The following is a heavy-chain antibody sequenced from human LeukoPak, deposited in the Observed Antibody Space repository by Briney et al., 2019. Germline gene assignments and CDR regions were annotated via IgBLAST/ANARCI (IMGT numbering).Heavy chain of an antibody. J-gene: IGHJ6*03. CDR1: GYTFTGYY. CDR3: ARDGYCSSTSCYTAGYYYYYYMDV. CDR2: INPNSGGT. Sequence: ASVKVSCKASGYTFTGYYMHWVRQAPGQGLEWMGWINPNSGGTNYAQKFQGRVTMTRDTSISTAYMELSRLRSDGTAVYYCARDGYCSSTSCYTAGYYYYYYMDVWGKGTTVTVSS. D-gene: IGHD2-2*02. V-gene: IGHV1-2*02.